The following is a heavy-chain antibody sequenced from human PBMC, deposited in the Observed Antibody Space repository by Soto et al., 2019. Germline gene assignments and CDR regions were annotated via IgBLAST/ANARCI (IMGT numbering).Heavy chain of an antibody. J-gene: IGHJ4*02. CDR3: AREKVGTTFFDN. Sequence: SETLSLTCSVSGFAISRGYYWSWVRQPPGKGLEWIGSIYPSVSSYHNPSLAARLRLSIDTSKNQFTLNLTSVTAADTALYFCAREKVGTTFFDNWGQGIQVTVSS. CDR1: GFAISRGYY. V-gene: IGHV4-38-2*02. CDR2: IYPSVSS. D-gene: IGHD1-1*01.